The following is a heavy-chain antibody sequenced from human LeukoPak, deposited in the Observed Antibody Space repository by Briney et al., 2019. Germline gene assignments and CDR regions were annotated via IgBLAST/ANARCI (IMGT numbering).Heavy chain of an antibody. V-gene: IGHV3-23*01. D-gene: IGHD2-2*01. CDR2: IGGSGAST. CDR1: GFTFTSYA. J-gene: IGHJ4*02. CDR3: AKSWRSWSSTNCKGDY. Sequence: PGGSLRLSCAASGFTFTSYAMSWVRQAPGKGLEWVSTIGGSGASTFYADSVRGRFTISRDNSKNTLYLQMNNLRADDTAVYSCAKSWRSWSSTNCKGDYWGLGTLVTVSS.